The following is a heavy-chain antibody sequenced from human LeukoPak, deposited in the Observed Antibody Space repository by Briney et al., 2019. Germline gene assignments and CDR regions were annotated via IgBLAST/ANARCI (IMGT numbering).Heavy chain of an antibody. CDR2: IYQSDIT. J-gene: IGHJ6*02. CDR1: GGSISSGDYY. Sequence: ASETLSLTCTVSGGSISSGDYYWSWVRQPPGKGLEWIGEIYQSDITNYNPSLKSRVTISVDKSKNQFSLMLSSVTAADTAVYYCARVYYDTTGYYRYGMDVWGQGTTVTVSS. D-gene: IGHD3-22*01. V-gene: IGHV4-4*02. CDR3: ARVYYDTTGYYRYGMDV.